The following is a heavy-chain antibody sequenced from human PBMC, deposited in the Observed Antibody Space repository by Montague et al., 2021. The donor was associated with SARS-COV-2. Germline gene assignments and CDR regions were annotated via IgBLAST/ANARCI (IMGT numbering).Heavy chain of an antibody. CDR3: ARATEWRGYYYYYYMDV. CDR2: TYYRFRWFN. D-gene: IGHD1-14*01. Sequence: CAISGDSVSSNSAAWNWIRQSPSRGLEWLGRTYYRFRWFNDYAVXIRSRITINPDTSKNQFSLQLNSVTPEDTAVYYCARATEWRGYYYYYYMDVWGKGTTVTVSS. V-gene: IGHV6-1*01. J-gene: IGHJ6*03. CDR1: GDSVSSNSAA.